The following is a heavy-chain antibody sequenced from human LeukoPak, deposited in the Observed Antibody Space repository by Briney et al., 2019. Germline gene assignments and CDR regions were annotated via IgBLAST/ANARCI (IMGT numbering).Heavy chain of an antibody. V-gene: IGHV4-34*01. Sequence: SETLSLTCAVYGGSFSGYYWSWIRQPPGKGLEWIGEINHSGSTNYNPSLKSRVTISVDTSKNQFSLKLSSVTAADTAVYYCASSWVVPAALNLGTYYYGMDVWGKGTTVTVSS. CDR3: ASSWVVPAALNLGTYYYGMDV. CDR1: GGSFSGYY. D-gene: IGHD2-2*01. CDR2: INHSGST. J-gene: IGHJ6*04.